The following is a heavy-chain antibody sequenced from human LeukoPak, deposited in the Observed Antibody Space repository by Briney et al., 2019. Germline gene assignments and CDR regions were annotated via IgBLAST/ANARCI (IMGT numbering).Heavy chain of an antibody. CDR2: INPNSGGT. J-gene: IGHJ4*02. CDR3: ARVAVVTAIPEVDY. D-gene: IGHD2-21*02. Sequence: ASVKVSCKASGYTFTGYYMQWVRQAPGQGLEWMGRINPNSGGTNYAQKFQGRVTMTRDTSISTAYMELSRLRSDDTAVHYCARVAVVTAIPEVDYWGQGTLVTVSS. V-gene: IGHV1-2*06. CDR1: GYTFTGYY.